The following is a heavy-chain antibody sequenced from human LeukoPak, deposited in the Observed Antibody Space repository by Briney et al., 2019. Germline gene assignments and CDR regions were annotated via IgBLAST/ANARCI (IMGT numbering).Heavy chain of an antibody. D-gene: IGHD6-13*01. V-gene: IGHV3-66*01. CDR2: IYSGGST. CDR3: ARIAAAGTCVDY. Sequence: GGSLRLSCAASGFTVSSNYMSWVRQAPGKGLERVSVIYSGGSTYYADSVKGRFTISRDNSKNTLYLQMNSLRAEDTAVYYCARIAAAGTCVDYWGQGTLVTVSS. J-gene: IGHJ4*02. CDR1: GFTVSSNY.